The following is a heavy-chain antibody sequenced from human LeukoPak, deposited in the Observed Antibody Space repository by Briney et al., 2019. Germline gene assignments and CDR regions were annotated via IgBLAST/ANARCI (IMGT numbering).Heavy chain of an antibody. CDR2: VFYGGST. D-gene: IGHD5-12*01. Sequence: SETLSLTCTVSGGSTSSYYWSWIRQSPGKGLEWIGYVFYGGSTNHNPSLKGRVTISVDTSRDQFSLNLRSVTAADTAVYYRARSGYSGGDYGPGDFDFWGQGILVTVSS. V-gene: IGHV4-59*08. CDR1: GGSTSSYY. J-gene: IGHJ4*02. CDR3: ARSGYSGGDYGPGDFDF.